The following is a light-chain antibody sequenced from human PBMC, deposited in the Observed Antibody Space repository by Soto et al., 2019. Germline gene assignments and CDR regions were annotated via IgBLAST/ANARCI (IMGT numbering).Light chain of an antibody. CDR2: LGS. CDR1: QRLLHSNGNTF. CDR3: IQALQTPYT. J-gene: IGKJ2*01. V-gene: IGKV2-28*01. Sequence: EIVMTQSPPSLTVTPGEPASISCRSSQRLLHSNGNTFLDWYVQKPGQSPQLLIYLGSNRASGVTDSVIGSESCTYFTLKTSRVEAEDVGVYYCIQALQTPYTFGQGTKLEIK.